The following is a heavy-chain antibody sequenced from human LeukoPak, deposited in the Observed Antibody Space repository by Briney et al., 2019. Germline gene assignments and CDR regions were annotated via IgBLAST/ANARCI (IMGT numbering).Heavy chain of an antibody. CDR3: ARPNSGYYIGAFDI. V-gene: IGHV4-59*01. CDR2: IYYSGST. CDR1: GGSISSYY. Sequence: SETLSLTCTVSGGSISSYYWSWIRQSPGKGLEWIGYIYYSGSTNYNPSLKSRVTISVDTSKNQFSLKLSSVTAADTAVYYCARPNSGYYIGAFDIWGQGTMVTVSS. J-gene: IGHJ3*02. D-gene: IGHD5-12*01.